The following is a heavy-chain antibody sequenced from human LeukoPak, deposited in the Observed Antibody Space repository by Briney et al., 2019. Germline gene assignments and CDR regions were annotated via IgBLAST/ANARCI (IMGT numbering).Heavy chain of an antibody. J-gene: IGHJ5*02. Sequence: LSGGSLRLSCAASGFTFSSYSMNWVRQAPGKGLEWVSYISSSSSTIYYADSVKGRFTISRDNAKNSLYLQMNSLRAEDTAVYYCARWAGVAVWEVIIGNWFDPWGQGTLVTVSS. CDR3: ARWAGVAVWEVIIGNWFDP. CDR2: ISSSSSTI. D-gene: IGHD3-10*01. V-gene: IGHV3-48*04. CDR1: GFTFSSYS.